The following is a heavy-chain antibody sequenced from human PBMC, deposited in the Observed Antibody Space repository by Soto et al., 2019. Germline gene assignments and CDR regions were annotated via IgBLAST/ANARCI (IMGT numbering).Heavy chain of an antibody. CDR3: ARVYYDFWSGSLLLYYYYGMDV. Sequence: PGGSLRLSCAASGFTLSSYWMSWVRQAPGKGLEWVANIKQDGSEKYYVDSVKGRFTISRDNAKNSLYLQMNSLRAEDTAVYYCARVYYDFWSGSLLLYYYYGMDVWGQGTTVTVSS. CDR1: GFTLSSYW. V-gene: IGHV3-7*01. CDR2: IKQDGSEK. J-gene: IGHJ6*02. D-gene: IGHD3-3*01.